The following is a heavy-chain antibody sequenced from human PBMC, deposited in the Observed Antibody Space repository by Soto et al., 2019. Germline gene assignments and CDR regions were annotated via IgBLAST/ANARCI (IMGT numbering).Heavy chain of an antibody. J-gene: IGHJ4*02. D-gene: IGHD3-9*01. Sequence: GGSLRLSCAASGFTFSNAWMNWVRQAPGKGLEWVGRIKSKTDGGTTDYVAPVKGRFTISRDDSKNTLYLQMNSLKTEDTAVYYCTTLAYYDILTGTPPTDYWGQGTLVTVSS. CDR2: IKSKTDGGTT. CDR3: TTLAYYDILTGTPPTDY. V-gene: IGHV3-15*07. CDR1: GFTFSNAW.